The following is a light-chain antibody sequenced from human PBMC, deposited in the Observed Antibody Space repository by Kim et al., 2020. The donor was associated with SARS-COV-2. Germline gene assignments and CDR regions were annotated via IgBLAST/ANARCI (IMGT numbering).Light chain of an antibody. V-gene: IGLV1-47*01. CDR3: AAWDDNLRV. CDR2: RSK. Sequence: PEQRFPFSCSESRSNIGSNHVYWYQQVPGTAPKLLIYRSKHRPSGVPDRFSGSKSGTSASLVISGLRSEDEADYYCAAWDDNLRVFGGGTQLTVL. J-gene: IGLJ3*02. CDR1: RSNIGSNH.